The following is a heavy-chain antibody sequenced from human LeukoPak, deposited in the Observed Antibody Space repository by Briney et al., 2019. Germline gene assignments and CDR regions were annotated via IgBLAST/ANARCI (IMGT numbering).Heavy chain of an antibody. CDR3: AIERSRWDYYDSSGYFNY. D-gene: IGHD3-22*01. CDR2: ISGSGGST. V-gene: IGHV3-23*01. J-gene: IGHJ4*02. CDR1: GFTFSSYA. Sequence: GGSLRLSCAASGFTFSSYAMSWVRQAPGKGLEWVSAISGSGGSTYYADSVKGRFTISRDNSKKTLYLQMNSLRAEDTAVYYCAIERSRWDYYDSSGYFNYWGQGTLVTVSS.